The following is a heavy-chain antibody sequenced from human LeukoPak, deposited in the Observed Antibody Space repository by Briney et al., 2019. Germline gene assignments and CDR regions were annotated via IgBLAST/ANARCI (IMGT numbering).Heavy chain of an antibody. CDR3: ARDRGDVDTAMAIAY. V-gene: IGHV3-33*01. CDR1: GFTFSSYG. Sequence: GGSLRLSCAASGFTFSSYGMHWVRQAPGEGLEWVADIWYDGSHKYYADSVKGRFTISRDNAKNTLYLQMNSLRAEDTAVYYCARDRGDVDTAMAIAYWGQGTLVTVSS. CDR2: IWYDGSHK. D-gene: IGHD5-18*01. J-gene: IGHJ4*02.